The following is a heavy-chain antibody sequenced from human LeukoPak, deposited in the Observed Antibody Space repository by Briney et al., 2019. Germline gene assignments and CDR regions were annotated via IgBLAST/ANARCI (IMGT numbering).Heavy chain of an antibody. V-gene: IGHV3-33*01. J-gene: IGHJ4*02. CDR1: GFTFSSYG. D-gene: IGHD3-22*01. CDR3: ARDLNDSSGYYLGIFDY. Sequence: GTLRLSCAASGFTFSSYGMHWVRQAPGKGLEWVAVIWYDGSNKYYADSVKGRFTISRDNSKNTLYLQMNSLRAEDTAVYYCARDLNDSSGYYLGIFDYWGQGTLVTVSS. CDR2: IWYDGSNK.